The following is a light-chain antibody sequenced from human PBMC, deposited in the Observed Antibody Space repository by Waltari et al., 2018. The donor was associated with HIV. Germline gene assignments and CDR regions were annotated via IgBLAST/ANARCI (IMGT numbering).Light chain of an antibody. V-gene: IGLV3-19*01. CDR3: NSRDSSDTSYV. Sequence: SSDLTQDPAVSVALGETVRITCRGDTLRSYYAAWYQQKPGQAPILVMYDSTNRPSGIPDRFSGSTSGGTASLTITGAQAEDEADYYCNSRDSSDTSYVFGPGTYVTVL. CDR2: DST. CDR1: TLRSYY. J-gene: IGLJ1*01.